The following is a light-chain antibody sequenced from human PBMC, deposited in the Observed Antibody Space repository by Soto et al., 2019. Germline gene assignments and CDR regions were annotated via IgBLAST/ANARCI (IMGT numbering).Light chain of an antibody. J-gene: IGLJ3*02. CDR1: SSDVGGYNY. CDR3: SSYTSSSTLV. Sequence: QSALTQPASVSGSPGQSITISCTGTSSDVGGYNYVSWYQQHPGKAPKLMIYEVTNRPSGVSNRFSGSKSGITASLTISGLQADDETDYYCSSYTSSSTLVFGGGTQLTVL. V-gene: IGLV2-14*01. CDR2: EVT.